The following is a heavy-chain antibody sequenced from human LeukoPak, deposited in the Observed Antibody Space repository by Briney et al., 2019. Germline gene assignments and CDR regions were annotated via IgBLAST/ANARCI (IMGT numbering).Heavy chain of an antibody. J-gene: IGHJ4*02. Sequence: GGSLRLSCAVSGFTFSNYAIHWVRQAPGKGLEWVAFISYDGIIKYYADSVKGRFTISRDNSQNALDLQMNSLRAEDTAVYYCARDLSERYSTDYWGQGTLVTVSS. CDR1: GFTFSNYA. D-gene: IGHD1-26*01. CDR3: ARDLSERYSTDY. CDR2: ISYDGIIK. V-gene: IGHV3-30-3*01.